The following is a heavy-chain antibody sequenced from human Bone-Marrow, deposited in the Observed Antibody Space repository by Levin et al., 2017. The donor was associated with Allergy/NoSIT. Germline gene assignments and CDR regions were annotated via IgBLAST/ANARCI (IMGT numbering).Heavy chain of an antibody. V-gene: IGHV3-30*18. CDR1: GFSFSNFG. J-gene: IGHJ6*02. CDR3: AKDNNWNDYFFYGMDV. D-gene: IGHD1-20*01. CDR2: ISYDGSKK. Sequence: GGSLRLSCAASGFSFSNFGMHWVRQAPGKGLEWVAVISYDGSKKHYAVSVKGRFTISRDNSKNTLYLQMNSLRPDDTALYYCAKDNNWNDYFFYGMDVLGQGTTVTVSS.